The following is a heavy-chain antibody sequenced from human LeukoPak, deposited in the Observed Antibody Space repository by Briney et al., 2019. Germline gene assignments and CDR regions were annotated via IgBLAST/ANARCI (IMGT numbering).Heavy chain of an antibody. Sequence: GGSLRLSCAASGFTFSSYEMNWVRQAPGKGLEWVSYISSSGSTKYYADSVKGRFTIFRDNAKNSLYLQMNSLRAEDTAVYYCARPHDSGWSDYWGQGTLVTVSS. CDR1: GFTFSSYE. CDR3: ARPHDSGWSDY. V-gene: IGHV3-48*03. J-gene: IGHJ4*02. D-gene: IGHD6-19*01. CDR2: ISSSGSTK.